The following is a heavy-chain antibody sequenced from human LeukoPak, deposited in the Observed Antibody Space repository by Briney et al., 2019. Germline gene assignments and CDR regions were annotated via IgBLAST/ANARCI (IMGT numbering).Heavy chain of an antibody. CDR2: ITQDGNKK. J-gene: IGHJ5*02. D-gene: IGHD2-2*01. Sequence: GGSLILSCAASGFTFSNYWMSWARQAPGKGLQWVASITQDGNKKYYVDSVKGRFAISRDNAKNSLYLQMNSLRAEDTAVYYCARASYASSSAPWGQGTLVTVSS. CDR1: GFTFSNYW. V-gene: IGHV3-7*05. CDR3: ARASYASSSAP.